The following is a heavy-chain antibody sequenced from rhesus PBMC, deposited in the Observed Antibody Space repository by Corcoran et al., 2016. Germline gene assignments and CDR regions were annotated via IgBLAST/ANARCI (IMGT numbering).Heavy chain of an antibody. CDR3: AISYFDY. J-gene: IGHJ4*01. Sequence: QLQLQESGPGLVKPSAPLSLTCAVSGGSISNNYWRWSRQPPGKGLELIGRISGSGGNTDYNPSLKSRVTISRDTSKNQFSLKLRSVTAADTAVYYCAISYFDYWGQGVLVTVSS. V-gene: IGHV4-173*01. CDR1: GGSISNNY. CDR2: ISGSGGNT.